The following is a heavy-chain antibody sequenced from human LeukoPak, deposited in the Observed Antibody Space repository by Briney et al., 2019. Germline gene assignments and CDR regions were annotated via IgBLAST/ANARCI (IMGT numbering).Heavy chain of an antibody. CDR1: GFIFSCNW. J-gene: IGHJ4*02. CDR2: IEQDGSEK. V-gene: IGHV3-7*01. CDR3: ARAKPWELPQAY. D-gene: IGHD1-26*01. Sequence: GGALRLSCAASGFIFSCNWMTWVRQAPGKVLEWVANIEQDGSEKYYVDSVKGRFTISRDNAKNSLFLQMNSLRVEDTAVYYCARAKPWELPQAYWGQGTLVTVSS.